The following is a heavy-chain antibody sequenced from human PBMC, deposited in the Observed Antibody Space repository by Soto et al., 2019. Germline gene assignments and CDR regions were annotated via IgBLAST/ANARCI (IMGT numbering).Heavy chain of an antibody. D-gene: IGHD6-6*01. CDR2: IWYDGSNK. CDR1: GFTFSSYG. J-gene: IGHJ4*02. Sequence: GGSLRLSCAASGFTFSSYGMHWVRQAPGKGLEWVAVIWYDGSNKYYADSVKGRFTISRDNSKNTLYLQMNSLRAEDTAVYYCARDRSSSSPRYFDYWGQGTLVSVSS. V-gene: IGHV3-33*01. CDR3: ARDRSSSSPRYFDY.